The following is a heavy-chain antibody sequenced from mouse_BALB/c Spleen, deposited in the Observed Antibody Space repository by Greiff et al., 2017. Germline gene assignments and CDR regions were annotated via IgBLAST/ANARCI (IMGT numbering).Heavy chain of an antibody. CDR1: GYTFTSYW. J-gene: IGHJ4*01. D-gene: IGHD3-1*01. V-gene: IGHV1-87*01. Sequence: VQLQQSGAELARPGASVKLSCKASGYTFTSYWMQWVKQRPGQGLEWIGAIYPGDGDTRYTQKFKGKATLTADKSSSTAYMQLSSLASEDSAVLYCARYGGPASSGYDAYAMDYWGQGTSVTVSS. CDR2: IYPGDGDT. CDR3: ARYGGPASSGYDAYAMDY.